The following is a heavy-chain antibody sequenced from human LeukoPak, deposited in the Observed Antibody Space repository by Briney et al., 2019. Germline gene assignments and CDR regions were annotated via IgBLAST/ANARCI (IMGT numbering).Heavy chain of an antibody. V-gene: IGHV6-1*01. J-gene: IGHJ5*02. Sequence: SQTLSLTCAISGDSVSSNSAAWNWIRQSPSRGLEWLGSTYYRSKWYDDYAVSVRSRITVSPGTSKNQFSLQLSSVTPEDTAVYYCARVDQWPPSGWFDPWGQGIQVTVSS. D-gene: IGHD6-19*01. CDR2: TYYRSKWYD. CDR3: ARVDQWPPSGWFDP. CDR1: GDSVSSNSAA.